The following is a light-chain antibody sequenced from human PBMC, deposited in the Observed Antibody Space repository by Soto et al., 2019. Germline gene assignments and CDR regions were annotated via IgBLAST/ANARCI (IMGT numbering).Light chain of an antibody. CDR3: QHQGT. CDR2: YAS. CDR1: QSVSSSY. Sequence: EVVLTQSPGTLSLSPGEGATLSCRASQSVSSSYVACYQQKPGQAPRLLMYYASTRATGIPQRFSGGGSGTDFTLTISRVEPEDFAVYYCQHQGTFGQGTKVEIK. J-gene: IGKJ2*01. V-gene: IGKV3-20*01.